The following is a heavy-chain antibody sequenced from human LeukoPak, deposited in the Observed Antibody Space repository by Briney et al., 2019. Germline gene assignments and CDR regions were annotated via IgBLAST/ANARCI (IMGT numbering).Heavy chain of an antibody. V-gene: IGHV3-15*01. J-gene: IGHJ3*02. Sequence: GGSLRLSCAASGFTFSNAWMSWVRQAPGKGLEWVGRIKSKTDGGTTDYAAPVKGRFTISRDDSKNTLYLQMNSLKTEDTAVYYCTDSSGYYMDAFDIWGQGTMVTVSS. CDR1: GFTFSNAW. CDR2: IKSKTDGGTT. D-gene: IGHD3-22*01. CDR3: TDSSGYYMDAFDI.